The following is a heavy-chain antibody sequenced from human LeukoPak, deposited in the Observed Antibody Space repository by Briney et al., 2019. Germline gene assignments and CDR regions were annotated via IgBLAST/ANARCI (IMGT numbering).Heavy chain of an antibody. Sequence: SETLSLTCTVSGGSISPYYWSWIRQPPGKGLEWLGYIYYSGNTDYNPSLKSRVAISVDTSKNQFSLKPSSVTAADTAVYYCARSTGSTMFIDYWGQGTLVTVSS. D-gene: IGHD3-10*02. V-gene: IGHV4-59*01. CDR3: ARSTGSTMFIDY. CDR1: GGSISPYY. J-gene: IGHJ4*02. CDR2: IYYSGNT.